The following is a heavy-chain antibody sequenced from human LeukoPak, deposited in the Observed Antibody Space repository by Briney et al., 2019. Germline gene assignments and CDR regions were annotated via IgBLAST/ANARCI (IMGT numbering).Heavy chain of an antibody. CDR1: GYTFTGYY. Sequence: ASVKVSCKASGYTFTGYYIHWVRQAPGQGVEWMGWINPNSGGTNSAQKFQGRVTMTRDTYISTAYMELSRLRSDDTAEYYCAAGPIGGDYWGQGTLVTVSS. CDR2: INPNSGGT. J-gene: IGHJ4*02. V-gene: IGHV1-2*02. D-gene: IGHD3-16*01. CDR3: AAGPIGGDY.